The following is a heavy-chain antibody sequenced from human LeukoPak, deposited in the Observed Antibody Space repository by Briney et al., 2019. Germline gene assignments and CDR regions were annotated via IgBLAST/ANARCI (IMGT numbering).Heavy chain of an antibody. D-gene: IGHD3-3*01. CDR2: ISSSSSYT. Sequence: SGGSLRLSCAASGFTFSDYYMSWIRQAPGKGLEWVSYISSSSSYTNYADSVKGRFTISRDNAKNSLYLQMNSLRAEDTAVYYCARVGVFGGMAVLEAFDIWGQGTMVTVSS. CDR3: ARVGVFGGMAVLEAFDI. CDR1: GFTFSDYY. V-gene: IGHV3-11*05. J-gene: IGHJ3*02.